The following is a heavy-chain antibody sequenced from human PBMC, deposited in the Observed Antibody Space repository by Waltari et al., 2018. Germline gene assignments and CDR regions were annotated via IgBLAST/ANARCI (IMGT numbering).Heavy chain of an antibody. CDR1: GYTFTGYY. V-gene: IGHV1-2*06. Sequence: QVQLVQSGAEVKKPGASVKVSCKASGYTFTGYYMHWVRQAPGQGLEWMGRINPNSGGTNYARKFQGRVTMTRDTSISTAYMELSRLRSDDTAVYYCARERGNLGYCSGGSCYPPDYWGQGTLVTVSS. CDR2: INPNSGGT. D-gene: IGHD2-15*01. CDR3: ARERGNLGYCSGGSCYPPDY. J-gene: IGHJ4*02.